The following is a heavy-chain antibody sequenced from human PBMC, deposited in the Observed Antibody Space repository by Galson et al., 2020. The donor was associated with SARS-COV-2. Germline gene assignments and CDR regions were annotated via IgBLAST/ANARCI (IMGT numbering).Heavy chain of an antibody. CDR1: GGSISSGSYY. CDR3: ARDAAYYDFWSGYLPYYYYGMDV. J-gene: IGHJ6*02. Sequence: ETSETLSLTCTVSGGSISSGSYYWSWIRQPAGKGLEWIGRIYTSGSTNYNPSLKSRVTISVDTSKNQFSLKLSSVTAADTAVYYCARDAAYYDFWSGYLPYYYYGMDVWGQGTTVTVSS. V-gene: IGHV4-61*02. CDR2: IYTSGST. D-gene: IGHD3-3*01.